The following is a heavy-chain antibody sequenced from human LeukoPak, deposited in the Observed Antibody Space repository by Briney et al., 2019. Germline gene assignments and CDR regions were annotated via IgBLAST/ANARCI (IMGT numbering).Heavy chain of an antibody. CDR1: GRSFSGYY. J-gene: IGHJ4*01. Sequence: SQTVSLICGVYGRSFSGYYWSWIRQPPGKGLEWIGEINHSGSTNYNPSLKSRVTISVGTSKNQFSLKLSSVTAADTAGYYCAREGRDYWGQGTLVTVSS. CDR3: AREGRDY. CDR2: INHSGST. V-gene: IGHV4-34*01.